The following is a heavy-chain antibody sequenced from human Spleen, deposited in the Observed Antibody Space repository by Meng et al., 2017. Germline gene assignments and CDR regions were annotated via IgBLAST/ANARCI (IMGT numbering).Heavy chain of an antibody. CDR2: IFPGDSDT. J-gene: IGHJ4*02. V-gene: IGHV5-51*01. Sequence: GESLKISCRGSGYIFPTYWIGWVRQMPGKGLEWMGIIFPGDSDTRYSPSFEGQVTMSVDKSISTAYLQWGSLKASDTAMYYCARRYYYTSGNSPVGYWGQGTQVTVSS. CDR3: ARRYYYTSGNSPVGY. CDR1: GYIFPTYW. D-gene: IGHD3-10*01.